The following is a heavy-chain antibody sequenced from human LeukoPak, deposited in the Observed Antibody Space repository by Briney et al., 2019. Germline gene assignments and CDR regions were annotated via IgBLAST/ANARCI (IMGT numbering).Heavy chain of an antibody. CDR2: IYTSGST. J-gene: IGHJ3*02. Sequence: PSETLSLTCTVSGGSISSYYWSWIRQPAGKGLEWIGRIYTSGSTNYNPSLKSRVTMSVDTSKNQFSLKLSSVTAADTAVYYCARLPRFWSGYFGSGDAFDIWGQGTMVTVSS. V-gene: IGHV4-4*07. CDR3: ARLPRFWSGYFGSGDAFDI. D-gene: IGHD3-3*01. CDR1: GGSISSYY.